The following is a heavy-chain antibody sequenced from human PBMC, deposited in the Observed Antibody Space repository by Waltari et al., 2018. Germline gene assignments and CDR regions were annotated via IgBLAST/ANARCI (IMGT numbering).Heavy chain of an antibody. CDR3: ARHQELWFNY. J-gene: IGHJ4*02. Sequence: QLQLQESGPGLVKPSETLSLTCTVSGGSISSSSYYWGWIRQPPGKGLEWIGSIYYSGRTYYNPSLKSRVTISVDTSKNQFSLKLSSVTAADTAVYYCARHQELWFNYWGQGTLVTVSS. CDR1: GGSISSSSYY. V-gene: IGHV4-39*01. CDR2: IYYSGRT. D-gene: IGHD5-18*01.